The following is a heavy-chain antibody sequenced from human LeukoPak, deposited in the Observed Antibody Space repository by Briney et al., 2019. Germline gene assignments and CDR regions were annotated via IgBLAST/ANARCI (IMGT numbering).Heavy chain of an antibody. V-gene: IGHV3-30*02. D-gene: IGHD1-1*01. J-gene: IGHJ4*02. Sequence: GGSLRLSCAASGCTFSGYGMHWVRQAPGKGLEWVAFIRYDGSNKYYADSVKGRFTISRDNSKNTLYLQMNSLSAEDTAVYYCEPRDWNDGPASHWGQGTLVTVSS. CDR3: EPRDWNDGPASH. CDR2: IRYDGSNK. CDR1: GCTFSGYG.